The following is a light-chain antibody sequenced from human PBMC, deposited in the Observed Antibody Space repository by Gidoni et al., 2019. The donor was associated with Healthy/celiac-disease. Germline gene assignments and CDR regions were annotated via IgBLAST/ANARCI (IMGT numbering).Light chain of an antibody. Sequence: QSVLTQPPPVSGAPGQRVTISCTGSSSNIGAGYDVHWYQQLPGTAPKLLIYGNSNRPSGVPDRFSGSKSGTSASLAITGLQAEDEADYYCQSYDSSLVEVFGTGTKVTVL. CDR2: GNS. CDR1: SSNIGAGYD. V-gene: IGLV1-40*01. CDR3: QSYDSSLVEV. J-gene: IGLJ1*01.